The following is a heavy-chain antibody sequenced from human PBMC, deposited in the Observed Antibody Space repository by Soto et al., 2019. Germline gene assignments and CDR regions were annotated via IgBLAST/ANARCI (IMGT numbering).Heavy chain of an antibody. V-gene: IGHV1-2*02. CDR1: GYTFTGYY. D-gene: IGHD2-2*01. J-gene: IGHJ6*02. Sequence: GASVKVSCKASGYTFTGYYMHWVRQAPGQGLEWMAWISPNSGGSEYAQKFQDRVTVTRDTSISTAYMEMSRLRYDDTAVYYCARDVGYCTGTSCHNYYALDAWGQGTTVTVSS. CDR3: ARDVGYCTGTSCHNYYALDA. CDR2: ISPNSGGS.